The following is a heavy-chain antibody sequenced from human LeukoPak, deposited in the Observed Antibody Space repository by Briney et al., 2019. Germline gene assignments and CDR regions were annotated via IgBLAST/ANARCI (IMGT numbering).Heavy chain of an antibody. D-gene: IGHD1-26*01. J-gene: IGHJ4*02. V-gene: IGHV3-23*01. CDR2: INGSGGST. CDR3: AKDGGTHFDH. CDR1: GFTFSNSA. Sequence: GGSLRISCTASGFTFSNSAMSWVRQAPGKGLEWVSDINGSGGSTYYADSVKGRFTISRDNFKNTLFLQMNTLRADDTAVYYCAKDGGTHFDHWGQGTLVTVSS.